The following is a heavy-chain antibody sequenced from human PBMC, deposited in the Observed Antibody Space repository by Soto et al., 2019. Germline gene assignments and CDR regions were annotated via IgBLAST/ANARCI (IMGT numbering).Heavy chain of an antibody. Sequence: QVQLQESGPGLVKPSETLSLTCTVSGGSISSYYWSWIRQPPEKGLEWIGYIYYSGRTNYNPSLKSRVTISIDTSKNQFSLKLSSVTAADTAVYYCARHYSSSWYYFDYWGQGTLVTVSS. V-gene: IGHV4-59*01. J-gene: IGHJ4*02. CDR2: IYYSGRT. CDR1: GGSISSYY. CDR3: ARHYSSSWYYFDY. D-gene: IGHD6-13*01.